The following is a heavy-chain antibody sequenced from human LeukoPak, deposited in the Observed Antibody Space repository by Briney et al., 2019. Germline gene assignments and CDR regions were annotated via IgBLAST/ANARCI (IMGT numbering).Heavy chain of an antibody. CDR3: ARRLSGSSGYFYYYYMDV. D-gene: IGHD3-22*01. J-gene: IGHJ6*03. V-gene: IGHV4-59*08. Sequence: ASETLSLTCTFSGGSISSYYWSWIRQPPGKGLEWIGYMYYSGDTDHNPSLKSRVSISVDTSKNQFYLNLRSVTAADTAVYYCARRLSGSSGYFYYYYMDVWGKGTTVTVSS. CDR1: GGSISSYY. CDR2: MYYSGDT.